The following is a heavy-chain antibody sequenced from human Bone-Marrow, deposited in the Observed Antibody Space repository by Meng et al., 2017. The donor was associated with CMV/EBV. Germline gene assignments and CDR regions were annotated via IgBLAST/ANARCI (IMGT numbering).Heavy chain of an antibody. J-gene: IGHJ3*02. CDR3: ARGDSGSHVKYAFDI. V-gene: IGHV4-59*01. D-gene: IGHD1-26*01. CDR2: IYYSGST. Sequence: SETLSLTCTVSGGSISSYYWSWIRQPPGKGLEWIGYIYYSGSTNYNPSLKSRVTISVDTSKNQFSLKLSSVTAADTAVYYCARGDSGSHVKYAFDIWGQGTMVTASS. CDR1: GGSISSYY.